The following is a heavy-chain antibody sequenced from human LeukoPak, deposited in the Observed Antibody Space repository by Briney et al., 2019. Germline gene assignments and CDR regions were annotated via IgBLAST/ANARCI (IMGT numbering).Heavy chain of an antibody. V-gene: IGHV3-21*01. CDR3: ARSSRYYDILTGSDY. J-gene: IGHJ4*02. D-gene: IGHD3-9*01. Sequence: GGSLRLSCAVSGFTFSSYSMNWVRQAPGKGLEWVSSISSSSSYIYYADSVKGRFTISRDNAKNSLYLQMNSLRAEDTAVYYCARSSRYYDILTGSDYWGQGTLVTVSS. CDR2: ISSSSSYI. CDR1: GFTFSSYS.